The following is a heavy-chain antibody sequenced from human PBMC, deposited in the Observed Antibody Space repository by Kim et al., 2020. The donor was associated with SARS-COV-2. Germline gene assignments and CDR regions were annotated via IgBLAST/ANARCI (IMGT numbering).Heavy chain of an antibody. CDR2: ISYDGSNK. CDR3: ASTVGATEYFDY. V-gene: IGHV3-30-3*01. J-gene: IGHJ4*02. D-gene: IGHD1-26*01. CDR1: GFTFSSYA. Sequence: GGSLRLSCAASGFTFSSYAMHWVRQAPGKGLEWVAVISYDGSNKYYADSVKGRFTISRDNSKNTLYLQMNSLRAEDTAVYYCASTVGATEYFDYWGQGTLVTVSS.